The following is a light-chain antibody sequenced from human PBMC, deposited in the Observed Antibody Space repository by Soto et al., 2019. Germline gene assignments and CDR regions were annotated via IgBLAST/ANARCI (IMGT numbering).Light chain of an antibody. V-gene: IGLV2-23*03. CDR3: CSSAGGTTFDWM. J-gene: IGLJ3*02. CDR1: SSDVGSYNL. Sequence: QSALTQPASVSGSPGQSITISCTGISSDVGSYNLDSWYQQHPGKAPQLLIYEGIKRPSGVSDRFSASESGNTASLTISGLQAEDEADYYCCSSAGGTTFDWMFGGGTKLTVL. CDR2: EGI.